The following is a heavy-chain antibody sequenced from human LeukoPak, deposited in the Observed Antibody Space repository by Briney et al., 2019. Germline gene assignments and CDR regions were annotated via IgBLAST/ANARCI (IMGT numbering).Heavy chain of an antibody. D-gene: IGHD4-17*01. J-gene: IGHJ6*02. Sequence: RAGGSLRLSRAASGFTFSSYWMSWVRQAPGKGLEWVANIKQDGSEKYYVDSVKGRFTISRDNAKNSLYLQMNSLRAEDTAVYYCARWGRLRERYYYYGMDVWGQGTTVTVSS. V-gene: IGHV3-7*03. CDR2: IKQDGSEK. CDR3: ARWGRLRERYYYYGMDV. CDR1: GFTFSSYW.